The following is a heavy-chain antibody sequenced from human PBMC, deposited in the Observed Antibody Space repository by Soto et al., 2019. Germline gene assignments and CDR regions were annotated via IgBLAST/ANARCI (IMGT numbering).Heavy chain of an antibody. CDR3: GPDPPSVTVVGKFDP. V-gene: IGHV3-30-3*01. Sequence: PGGSLRLSCAASGFTFSSFALHWVRQAPGKGLEWVAVISYDGSIKYYADSVKGRFTISRDNAKKTLSLQMTSLRLDDTAVYFWGPDPPSVTVVGKFDPGGQEAQVTVSS. J-gene: IGHJ5*02. CDR2: ISYDGSIK. CDR1: GFTFSSFA. D-gene: IGHD6-19*01.